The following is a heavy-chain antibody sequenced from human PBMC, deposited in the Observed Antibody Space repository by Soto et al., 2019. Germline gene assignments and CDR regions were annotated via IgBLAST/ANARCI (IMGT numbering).Heavy chain of an antibody. J-gene: IGHJ6*03. CDR2: IYRGGDT. Sequence: GGSLRLSCAASGFTVSYNYMSWVRQAPGKGLEWVSVIYRGGDTFYADSVKGRFTISRDNSKNTLYLQMNSLRAEDTAVYYCAKEVGGFSSSSCTLYYYYYMDVCGKWTTVTVSS. D-gene: IGHD2-2*01. CDR3: AKEVGGFSSSSCTLYYYYYMDV. CDR1: GFTVSYNY. V-gene: IGHV3-66*01.